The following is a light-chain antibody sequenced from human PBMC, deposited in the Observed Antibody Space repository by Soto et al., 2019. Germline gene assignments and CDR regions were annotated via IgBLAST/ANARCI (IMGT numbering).Light chain of an antibody. Sequence: DIQMTQSPSTLSASVGDRVTITCRASQSISSWLAWYQQKPGKAPKLLIYDASSLESGVPSRFSGSGSGTEFTLTISSLQPDDLAAYYCQQYNSYSSWTFGQGTKV. CDR2: DAS. J-gene: IGKJ1*01. CDR3: QQYNSYSSWT. V-gene: IGKV1-5*01. CDR1: QSISSW.